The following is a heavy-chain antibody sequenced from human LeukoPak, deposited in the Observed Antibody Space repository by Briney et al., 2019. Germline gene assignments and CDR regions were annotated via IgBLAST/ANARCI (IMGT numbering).Heavy chain of an antibody. CDR3: AKARGALGAFDI. Sequence: GRSLRLSCAASGFTFSSYGMHWVRQAPGKGLEWVVVIWYDGSNKYYADSVKGRFTISRDNSKNTLYLQMNSLRAEDTAVYYCAKARGALGAFDIWGQGTMVTVSS. J-gene: IGHJ3*02. CDR2: IWYDGSNK. V-gene: IGHV3-33*06. D-gene: IGHD3-10*01. CDR1: GFTFSSYG.